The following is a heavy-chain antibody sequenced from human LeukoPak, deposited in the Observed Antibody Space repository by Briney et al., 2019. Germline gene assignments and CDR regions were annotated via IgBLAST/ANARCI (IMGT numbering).Heavy chain of an antibody. V-gene: IGHV4-38-2*02. D-gene: IGHD3/OR15-3a*01. J-gene: IGHJ4*02. CDR2: ISHTGST. Sequence: PSETLSLTCTVSGYSFSNGFYWGWIRQPPGKGLEWIGTISHTGSTYYNPSLKSRVTISVDTSMNQFSLKLSSVTAADTAVYYCARNFWTYYFDYWGQGTLVTVSS. CDR1: GYSFSNGFY. CDR3: ARNFWTYYFDY.